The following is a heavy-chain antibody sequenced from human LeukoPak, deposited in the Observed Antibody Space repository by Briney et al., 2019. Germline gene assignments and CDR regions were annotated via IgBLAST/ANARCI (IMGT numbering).Heavy chain of an antibody. CDR3: ARGSGSFHHFDY. Sequence: WASVKVSCKASGYTFTSYYMHWVRQAPGQGLEWLGIINPSGGNTTYAQKFQGRVTVTMDTSTSTVYMELSSLRSEDTAVYYCARGSGSFHHFDYWGQGTLVTVSS. J-gene: IGHJ4*02. CDR2: INPSGGNT. D-gene: IGHD1-26*01. CDR1: GYTFTSYY. V-gene: IGHV1-46*01.